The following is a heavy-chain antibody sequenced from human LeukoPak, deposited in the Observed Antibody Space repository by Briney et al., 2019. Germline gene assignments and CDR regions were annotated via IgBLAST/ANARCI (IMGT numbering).Heavy chain of an antibody. V-gene: IGHV3-30*01. CDR2: ISYDGSNK. CDR1: GFTFSSYA. CDR3: ARDVYSNYVRYYYYMDV. D-gene: IGHD4-11*01. Sequence: GGSLRLSCAASGFTFSSYAMHWVRQAPGKGLEWVAVISYDGSNKYYADSVKDRFTISRDNSKNTLYLQMNSLRAEDTAVYYCARDVYSNYVRYYYYMDVWGKGTTVTVSS. J-gene: IGHJ6*03.